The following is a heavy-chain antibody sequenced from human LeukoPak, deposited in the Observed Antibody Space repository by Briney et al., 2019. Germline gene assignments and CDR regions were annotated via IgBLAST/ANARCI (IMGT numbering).Heavy chain of an antibody. Sequence: GGSLRLSCAASGFTFSSYAMHWVRQAPGKGLEWVAVISYDGSNKYYADSVKGRFTISRDNSKNTLYLQMSSLRAEDTAVYYCARDGSTMIVVVTTEGYGMDVWGQGTTVTVSS. J-gene: IGHJ6*02. V-gene: IGHV3-30-3*01. CDR3: ARDGSTMIVVVTTEGYGMDV. CDR2: ISYDGSNK. D-gene: IGHD3-22*01. CDR1: GFTFSSYA.